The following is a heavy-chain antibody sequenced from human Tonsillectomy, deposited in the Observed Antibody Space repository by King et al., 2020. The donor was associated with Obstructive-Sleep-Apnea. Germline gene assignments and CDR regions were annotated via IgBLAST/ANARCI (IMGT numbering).Heavy chain of an antibody. CDR1: GGSISSYY. CDR3: ARIAVAARGGFFDY. J-gene: IGHJ4*02. CDR2: IYYSGNT. Sequence: VQLQESGPGLVKPSETLSLTCTVSGGSISSYYWSWIRQPPGKGLEWIGYIYYSGNTNYNPSLKSRVTISVDTSKNQFSLKLTSVTAADTAVYYCARIAVAARGGFFDYWGQGTLVTVSS. V-gene: IGHV4-59*01. D-gene: IGHD6-19*01.